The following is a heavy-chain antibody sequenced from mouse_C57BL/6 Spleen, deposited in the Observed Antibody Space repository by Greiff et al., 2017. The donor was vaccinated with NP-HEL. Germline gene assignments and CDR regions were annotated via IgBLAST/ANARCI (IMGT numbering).Heavy chain of an antibody. J-gene: IGHJ2*01. D-gene: IGHD3-3*01. CDR3: ARGDWFDY. CDR2: INPSTGGT. Sequence: EVQLQESGPELVKPGASVKISCKASGYSFTGYYMNWVKQSPEKSLEWIGEINPSTGGTTYNQKFKAKATLTVDKSSSTAYMQLKSLTSEDSAVYYCARGDWFDYWGQGTTLTVSS. CDR1: GYSFTGYY. V-gene: IGHV1-42*01.